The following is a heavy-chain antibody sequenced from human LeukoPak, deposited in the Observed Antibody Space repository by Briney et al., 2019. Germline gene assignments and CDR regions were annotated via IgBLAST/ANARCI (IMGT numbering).Heavy chain of an antibody. CDR2: ISGSSSGSTSII. Sequence: GGSLRLSCAASGFTFSSSEMNWVRQAPGKGLEWISYISGSSSGSTSIIQYADSVKGRFTISRDNAKNSLHLQMDSLSAEDTAVYYCARDFWSGYYTEDWGQGALVIVSS. D-gene: IGHD3-3*01. J-gene: IGHJ4*02. CDR3: ARDFWSGYYTED. CDR1: GFTFSSSE. V-gene: IGHV3-48*03.